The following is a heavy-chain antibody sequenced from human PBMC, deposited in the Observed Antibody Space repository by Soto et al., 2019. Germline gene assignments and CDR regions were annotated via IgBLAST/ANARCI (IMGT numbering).Heavy chain of an antibody. Sequence: QVQLQESGPGLVKPSQTLSLTCTVSGGSISSGGYYWSWIRQHPGKGLEWIGYIYYSGSTYYNPSLKSRVTISVDTSKHQFSLKLSSVTAADTAVYYCARYVLRFLEWLPSDAGFDYWGQGTLVTVSS. D-gene: IGHD3-3*01. CDR2: IYYSGST. CDR3: ARYVLRFLEWLPSDAGFDY. V-gene: IGHV4-31*03. J-gene: IGHJ4*02. CDR1: GGSISSGGYY.